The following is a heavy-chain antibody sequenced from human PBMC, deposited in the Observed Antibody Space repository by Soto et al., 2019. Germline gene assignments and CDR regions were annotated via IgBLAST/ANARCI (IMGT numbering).Heavy chain of an antibody. J-gene: IGHJ6*02. CDR2: PCPAHSYT. D-gene: IGHD6-13*01. CDR3: ASLRVYSTPKSTSYDCHGMAV. Sequence: PAESLKISCKGSVYSSTIYWFCWVRQMPGQGLEWIVIPCPAHSYTRFRLSFQGQVTISPDKSTSTAYLQWSSLKHSDTAMYYCASLRVYSTPKSTSYDCHGMAVWGQGTTVTVSS. CDR1: VYSSTIYW. V-gene: IGHV5-51*01.